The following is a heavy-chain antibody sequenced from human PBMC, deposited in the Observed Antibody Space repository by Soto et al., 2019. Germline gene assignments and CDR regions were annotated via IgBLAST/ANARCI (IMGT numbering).Heavy chain of an antibody. CDR1: GFTFSNYG. CDR3: EGRDDPFHV. J-gene: IGHJ3*01. CDR2: IWHDGSQK. Sequence: QVQLVESGGGVVQPGTSLRLSCVATGFTFSNYGIRWVRQAPGRGLEWVAVIWHDGSQKYLADSVRGRFTISRDNSKNTVYLQMNSLRAEDTAVYYCEGRDDPFHVWGQGTMVTVSS. V-gene: IGHV3-33*01.